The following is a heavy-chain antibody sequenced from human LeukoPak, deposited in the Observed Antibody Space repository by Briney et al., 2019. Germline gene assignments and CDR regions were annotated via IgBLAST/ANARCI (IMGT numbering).Heavy chain of an antibody. V-gene: IGHV3-21*01. CDR2: ISSSSSYI. CDR1: GFTFSSYS. D-gene: IGHD3-10*01. J-gene: IGHJ3*02. Sequence: PGGSLRLSCAASGFTFSSYSMNWVRQAPGKGLEWVSSISSSSSYIYYADSVKGRFTISRDNAKNSLYLQMNSLRAEDTAVYHCTDTGRDDAFDIWGQGTMVTVSS. CDR3: TDTGRDDAFDI.